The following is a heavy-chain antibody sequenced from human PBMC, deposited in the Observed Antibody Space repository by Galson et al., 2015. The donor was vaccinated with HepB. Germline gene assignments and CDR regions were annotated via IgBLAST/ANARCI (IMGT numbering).Heavy chain of an antibody. CDR2: ISGSGGST. Sequence: SLRLSCAASGFTFSSYAMSWVRQAPGKGLEWVSAISGSGGSTYYADSVKGRFTISRDNSKNTLYLQMNSLRAEDTAVYYCAKDRITMVRGVIHDFDYWGQGTLVTVSS. CDR1: GFTFSSYA. V-gene: IGHV3-23*01. J-gene: IGHJ4*02. CDR3: AKDRITMVRGVIHDFDY. D-gene: IGHD3-10*01.